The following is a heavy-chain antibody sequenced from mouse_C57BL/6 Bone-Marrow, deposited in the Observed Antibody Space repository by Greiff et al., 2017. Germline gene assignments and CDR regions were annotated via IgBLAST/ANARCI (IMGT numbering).Heavy chain of an antibody. Sequence: EVQGVESGGDLVKPGGSLKLSCAASGFTFSSYGMSWVRQTPDKRLEWVATISSGGSYTYYPDSVKGRFTISRDNAKNTLYLQMSSLKSEDTAMYYCARHDGSSSFDYWGQGTTLTVSS. CDR1: GFTFSSYG. D-gene: IGHD1-1*01. J-gene: IGHJ2*01. CDR2: ISSGGSYT. V-gene: IGHV5-6*01. CDR3: ARHDGSSSFDY.